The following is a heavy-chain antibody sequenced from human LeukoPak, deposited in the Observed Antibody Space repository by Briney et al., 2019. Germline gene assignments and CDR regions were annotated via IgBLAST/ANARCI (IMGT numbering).Heavy chain of an antibody. D-gene: IGHD3-10*02. CDR1: GFTFSSYG. CDR3: AELGITMIGGV. CDR2: ISGSGGST. V-gene: IGHV3-23*01. J-gene: IGHJ6*04. Sequence: GGSLRLSCAASGFTFSSYGMSWVRQAPGKGLEWVSAISGSGGSTYYADSVKGRSTISRDNSKNTLYLQMNSLRAEDTAVYYCAELGITMIGGVWGKRTTVTISS.